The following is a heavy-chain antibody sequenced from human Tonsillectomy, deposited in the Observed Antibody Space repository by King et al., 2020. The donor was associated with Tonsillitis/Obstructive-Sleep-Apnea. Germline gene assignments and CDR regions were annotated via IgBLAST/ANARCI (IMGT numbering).Heavy chain of an antibody. CDR1: GFTFSSYA. V-gene: IGHV3-23*04. Sequence: VQLVESGGGLVQPGGSLRLSCAASGFTFSSYAMSWVRQAPGKGLEWVSAISGSGGSTYYADFVKGRFTISRDNSKETVFLQMKSLGAEDTAIYYCAQGPDYYYYSYMDVWGKGTSVTVSS. CDR2: ISGSGGST. J-gene: IGHJ6*03. CDR3: AQGPDYYYYSYMDV.